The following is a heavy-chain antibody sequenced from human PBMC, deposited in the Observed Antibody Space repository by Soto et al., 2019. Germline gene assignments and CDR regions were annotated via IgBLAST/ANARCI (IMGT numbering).Heavy chain of an antibody. J-gene: IGHJ5*02. CDR2: INPSGGST. V-gene: IGHV1-46*01. D-gene: IGHD3-9*01. Sequence: ASVKVSCKASGYTFTSYYMHWVRQAPGQGLEWMGIINPSGGSTSYAQKFQGRVTMTRDTSTSTVYMELSSLRSEDTAVYYCARGPYYDILPGDWWFDPWGQGTLVTVSS. CDR3: ARGPYYDILPGDWWFDP. CDR1: GYTFTSYY.